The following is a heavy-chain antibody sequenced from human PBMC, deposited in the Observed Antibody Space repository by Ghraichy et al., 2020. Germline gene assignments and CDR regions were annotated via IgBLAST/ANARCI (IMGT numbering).Heavy chain of an antibody. J-gene: IGHJ6*03. V-gene: IGHV4-4*02. CDR2: IYHSGST. CDR3: ASTRPSSGWYGDGYYYYYMDV. D-gene: IGHD6-19*01. Sequence: SETLSLTCAVSGGSISSSNWWSWVRQPPGKGLEWIGEIYHSGSTNYNPSLKSRVTISVDKSKNQFSLKLSSVTAADTAVYYCASTRPSSGWYGDGYYYYYMDVWGKGTTVTVSS. CDR1: GGSISSSNW.